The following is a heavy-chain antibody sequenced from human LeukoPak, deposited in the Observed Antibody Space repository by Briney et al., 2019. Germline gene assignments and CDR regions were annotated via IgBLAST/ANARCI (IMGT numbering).Heavy chain of an antibody. CDR1: GFTFSTST. J-gene: IGHJ4*02. CDR3: ARETGTTGTTLFDC. D-gene: IGHD1-1*01. CDR2: ISSSGTYI. Sequence: PGGSLRLSCAASGFTFSTSTMNWVRQAPGKGPEWVSSISSSGTYIYYADSVMGRFTISRDNAKSSLFLQMNSLRAEDTAVYYCARETGTTGTTLFDCWGQGTLVTVSS. V-gene: IGHV3-21*01.